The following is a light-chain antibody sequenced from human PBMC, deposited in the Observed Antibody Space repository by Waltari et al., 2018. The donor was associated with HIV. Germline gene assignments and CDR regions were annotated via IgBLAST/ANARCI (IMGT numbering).Light chain of an antibody. J-gene: IGKJ1*01. CDR1: QAISNS. CDR3: QQYYSTTTWT. CDR2: AAS. V-gene: IGKV1-NL1*01. Sequence: DIQLTQSPASLSASVGDRVTITCRASQAISNSIAWYQQRPRKAPRLLLFAASRLETGVTSRFIGSGSGTFFTLTITSLQPGDFATYYCQQYYSTTTWTFGQGTRVE.